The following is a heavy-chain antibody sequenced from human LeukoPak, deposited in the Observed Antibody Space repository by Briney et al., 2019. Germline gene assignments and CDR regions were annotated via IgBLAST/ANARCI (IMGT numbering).Heavy chain of an antibody. D-gene: IGHD6-13*01. Sequence: PGGSLRLSCAASGFTFSDYYMSWIRQAPGKGLEWVSYISSSSCNTIYADSVKGRFTISRDNAKNSLYLQMNSLRVEDTAVYYCARVSEIAAAGTVDYWGQGTLVTVSS. J-gene: IGHJ4*02. CDR2: ISSSSCNT. CDR1: GFTFSDYY. V-gene: IGHV3-11*06. CDR3: ARVSEIAAAGTVDY.